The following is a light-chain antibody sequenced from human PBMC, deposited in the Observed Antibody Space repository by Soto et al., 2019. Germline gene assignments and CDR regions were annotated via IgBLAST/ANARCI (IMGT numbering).Light chain of an antibody. Sequence: EIVLTQSPATLSLPPGESATLSCRASQSVSSYLAWYQQKPGQAPRLLIYDASNRATGIPARFSGSGSGTDFTLTISSLEPEDCAVYYCQQRGTFGPGTKVDIK. CDR3: QQRGT. CDR2: DAS. CDR1: QSVSSY. V-gene: IGKV3-11*01. J-gene: IGKJ3*01.